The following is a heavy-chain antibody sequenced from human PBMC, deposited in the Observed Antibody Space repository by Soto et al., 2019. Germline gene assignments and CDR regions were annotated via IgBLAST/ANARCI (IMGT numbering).Heavy chain of an antibody. J-gene: IGHJ4*02. CDR2: ISTGSNPI. CDR1: GFTFSSSS. V-gene: IGHV3-48*01. CDR3: ARESYSSLH. D-gene: IGHD2-21*01. Sequence: VQLLESGGGLQQPGGSLRLSYVASGFTFSSSSMNWVRQAPGKGLEWVAYISTGSNPIYYADSVKGRFTISRDNAKNSLYLHMNSLRAEDTAVYYCARESYSSLHWCQGTLVTVSS.